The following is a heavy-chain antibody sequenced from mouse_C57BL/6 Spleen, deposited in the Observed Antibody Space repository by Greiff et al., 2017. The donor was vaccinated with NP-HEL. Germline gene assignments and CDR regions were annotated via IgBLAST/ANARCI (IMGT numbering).Heavy chain of an antibody. Sequence: VQLQQSGAELVRPGSSVKLSCKASGYTFTSYWMHWVKQRPIQGLEWIGNIDPSDSETHYNQKFKDKATLTVDKSSSTAYMQLSSLTSEDSAVYYCARGDEYDEGFAYWGQGTLVTVSA. CDR1: GYTFTSYW. V-gene: IGHV1-52*01. D-gene: IGHD2-4*01. J-gene: IGHJ3*01. CDR3: ARGDEYDEGFAY. CDR2: IDPSDSET.